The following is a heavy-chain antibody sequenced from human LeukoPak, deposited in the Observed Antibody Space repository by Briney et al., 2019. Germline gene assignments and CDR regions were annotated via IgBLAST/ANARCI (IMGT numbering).Heavy chain of an antibody. V-gene: IGHV4-34*01. Sequence: SEALSLTCAVYGGSFSGYYWSWIRQPPGKGLEWIGEINHSGSTNYNPSLKSRVTISVDTSKNQFSLKLSSVTAADTAVYYCARSSEGRYYYDSSGFSYYYYYMDVWGKGTTVTISS. CDR2: INHSGST. CDR3: ARSSEGRYYYDSSGFSYYYYYMDV. CDR1: GGSFSGYY. J-gene: IGHJ6*03. D-gene: IGHD3-22*01.